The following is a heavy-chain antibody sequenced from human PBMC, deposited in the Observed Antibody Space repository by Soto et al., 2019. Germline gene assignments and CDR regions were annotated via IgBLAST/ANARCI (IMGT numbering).Heavy chain of an antibody. V-gene: IGHV1-18*01. CDR2: ISGFNDDT. Sequence: GASVKVSCKASGYTFTSYGISWVRQAPGQGLEWMGWISGFNDDTNHAQKLQGRVTMTKDTSTSTAYMELRSLKSDDTAVYYCARMRSSGRFDYWGQGTLVTVSS. J-gene: IGHJ4*02. CDR3: ARMRSSGRFDY. D-gene: IGHD6-19*01. CDR1: GYTFTSYG.